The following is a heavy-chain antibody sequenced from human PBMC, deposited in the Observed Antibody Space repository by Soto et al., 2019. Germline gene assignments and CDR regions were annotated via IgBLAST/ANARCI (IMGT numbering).Heavy chain of an antibody. V-gene: IGHV5-10-1*01. D-gene: IGHD6-6*01. CDR3: ARAAARGYYYGMDV. Sequence: GESLKISCKGSVYSFTSYWISLVRQMPGKGLEGMGRIDPSDSYTNYSPSFQGHVTISADKSISNAYLPWSSLKASDTAMYYCARAAARGYYYGMDVWGQGTTVTVSS. CDR1: VYSFTSYW. J-gene: IGHJ6*02. CDR2: IDPSDSYT.